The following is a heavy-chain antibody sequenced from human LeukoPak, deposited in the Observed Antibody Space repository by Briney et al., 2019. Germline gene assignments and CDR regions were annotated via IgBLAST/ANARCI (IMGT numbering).Heavy chain of an antibody. CDR1: GFTFTSYA. Sequence: GGSLRLSCGASGFTFTSYAMSWLRPAPGKGLEWVSAISGGGENTYYGDSVKGRFTISRDNSKNTLYLQMNSLRAEDTATYYCAKPRAMTTGVGRYFDLWGRGTLVTVSS. D-gene: IGHD1-1*01. CDR2: ISGGGENT. CDR3: AKPRAMTTGVGRYFDL. V-gene: IGHV3-23*01. J-gene: IGHJ2*01.